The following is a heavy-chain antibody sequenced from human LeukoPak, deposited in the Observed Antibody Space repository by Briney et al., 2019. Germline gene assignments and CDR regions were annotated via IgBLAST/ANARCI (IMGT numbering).Heavy chain of an antibody. CDR2: INHSGST. V-gene: IGHV4-34*01. D-gene: IGHD3-22*01. CDR3: ARGYYYDSSGYYYLDY. Sequence: AETLSLPCAVYGGSFSGYYWSWIRQPPGKGLEWIGEINHSGSTNYNPSLKSRVTISVDTSKNQFSLKLSSVPAADTAVYYCARGYYYDSSGYYYLDYWGQGTLVAVSS. J-gene: IGHJ4*02. CDR1: GGSFSGYY.